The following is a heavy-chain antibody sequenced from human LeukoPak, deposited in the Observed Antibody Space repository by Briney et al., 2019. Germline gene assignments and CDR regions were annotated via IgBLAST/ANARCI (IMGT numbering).Heavy chain of an antibody. Sequence: PGGSLRLSCAASRFTFSSYGMHWVRQAPGKGLEWVAVISYDGTNKYYADSVRGRFTISRDNSKNTLYLQMDSLRAEDTAVYYCANDNEDFDYWGQGTLVTVSS. J-gene: IGHJ4*02. CDR1: RFTFSSYG. CDR2: ISYDGTNK. V-gene: IGHV3-30*18. CDR3: ANDNEDFDY.